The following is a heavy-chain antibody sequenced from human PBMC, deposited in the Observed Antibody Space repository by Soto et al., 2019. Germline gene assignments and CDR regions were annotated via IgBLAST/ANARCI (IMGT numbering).Heavy chain of an antibody. J-gene: IGHJ5*02. D-gene: IGHD6-19*01. CDR1: GGSISSGGYY. Sequence: QVQLQESGPGLVKPSQTLSLTCTVSGGSISSGGYYWSWIRQHPGKGLEWIGYIYYSGSTYSNPSLKSGFTKSLDTSKTQSSLKLSAVYAAETAVYYCARGTHDSSVFDPWGQGTLVTVSS. CDR2: IYYSGST. V-gene: IGHV4-31*03. CDR3: ARGTHDSSVFDP.